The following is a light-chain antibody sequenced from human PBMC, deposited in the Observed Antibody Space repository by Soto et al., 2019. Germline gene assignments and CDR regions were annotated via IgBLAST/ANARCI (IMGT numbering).Light chain of an antibody. J-gene: IGLJ3*02. CDR1: SGHRSYI. CDR2: LEGSGSY. Sequence: QLVLTQSSSSSAALGSSVKLTCTMSSGHRSYIIAWHQQQPGKAPRYLMKLEGSGSYNKRSGVPDRFSGSSSGDDRYLTIAILQFEDEAENYCVTWDSNTWVFGGGTTVTVL. V-gene: IGLV4-60*02. CDR3: VTWDSNTWV.